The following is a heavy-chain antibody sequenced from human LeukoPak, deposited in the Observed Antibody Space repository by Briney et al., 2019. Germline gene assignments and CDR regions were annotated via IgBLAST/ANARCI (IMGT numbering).Heavy chain of an antibody. J-gene: IGHJ4*02. Sequence: GGSLRVSCAASGFSFSSYVMSWVRQAPGKGLECVSTISGSGVSTDYADSVKGRFTISRDNSKNTLYLQVNSLRAEDTAVYYCASGTSFRYFDYWGQGTLVTVSS. CDR1: GFSFSSYV. V-gene: IGHV3-23*01. CDR3: ASGTSFRYFDY. CDR2: ISGSGVST. D-gene: IGHD3-10*01.